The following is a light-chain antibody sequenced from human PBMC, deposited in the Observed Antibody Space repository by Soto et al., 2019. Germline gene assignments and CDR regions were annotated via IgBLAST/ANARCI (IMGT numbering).Light chain of an antibody. CDR3: QQSYSKVT. V-gene: IGKV1-39*01. Sequence: DIQMTQSPSSLSASVGDRVTITCRASQSISSYLNWYQQKPGKAPKLLIYAASSLQSGVPSRFSGSGSGTDFTLTISSLQPEDSATYYCQQSYSKVTFGQGTRLEIK. J-gene: IGKJ5*01. CDR2: AAS. CDR1: QSISSY.